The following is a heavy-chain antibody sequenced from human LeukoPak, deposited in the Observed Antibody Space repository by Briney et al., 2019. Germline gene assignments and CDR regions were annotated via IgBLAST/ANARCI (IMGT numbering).Heavy chain of an antibody. Sequence: KPSETLSLTCTVSGGSIRSYYWSWIRQSPGKGLEWIGYIYYSGSTYYNPSLKSRVTISVDTSKNQFSLKLSSVTAADTAVYYCARGGSYSAYYYMDVWGKGTTVTVSS. CDR2: IYYSGST. CDR1: GGSIRSYY. V-gene: IGHV4-59*08. CDR3: ARGGSYSAYYYMDV. D-gene: IGHD1-26*01. J-gene: IGHJ6*03.